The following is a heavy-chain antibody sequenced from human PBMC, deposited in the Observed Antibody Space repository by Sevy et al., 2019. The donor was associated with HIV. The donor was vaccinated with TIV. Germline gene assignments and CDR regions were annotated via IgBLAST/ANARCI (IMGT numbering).Heavy chain of an antibody. J-gene: IGHJ4*02. CDR1: GFTFSTYW. Sequence: GGSLRLSCAASGFTFSTYWMHWVRQAPGKGLEWVANIKKDESEKSYVASVKGRFTISRDNVKNSLYLQMNSLRPGDTAVYYCARGNSGSFDYWGQGTLVTVSS. D-gene: IGHD3-22*01. CDR3: ARGNSGSFDY. CDR2: IKKDESEK. V-gene: IGHV3-7*04.